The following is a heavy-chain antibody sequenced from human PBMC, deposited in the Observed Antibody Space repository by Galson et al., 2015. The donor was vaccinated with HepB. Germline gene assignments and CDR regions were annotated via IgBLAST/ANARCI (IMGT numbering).Heavy chain of an antibody. CDR1: GYSFTSYW. J-gene: IGHJ6*02. CDR2: IDPSDSYT. CDR3: ARQSVPAAMLFYYYGMDV. V-gene: IGHV5-10-1*01. Sequence: QSGAEVKKPGESLRISCKGSGYSFTSYWISWVRQMPGKGLEWMGRIDPSDSYTNYSPSFQGHVTISADKSISTAYLQWSSLKASDTAMYYCARQSVPAAMLFYYYGMDVWGQGTTVTVSS. D-gene: IGHD2-2*01.